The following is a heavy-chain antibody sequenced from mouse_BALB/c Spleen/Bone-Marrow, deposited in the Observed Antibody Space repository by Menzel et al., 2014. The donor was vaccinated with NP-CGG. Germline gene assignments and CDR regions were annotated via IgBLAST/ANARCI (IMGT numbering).Heavy chain of an antibody. J-gene: IGHJ3*01. CDR3: ARSGYGSSLFAY. CDR1: GFNIKDTY. Sequence: EVKLEESGAELVKPGASVKLSCTASGFNIKDTYMHWVKQRPEQGLEWIGRIDPANGNTKYDPKFQGKATITADTSSNTAYLQLSSLTSEDPAVYYCARSGYGSSLFAYWGQGTLVTVSA. D-gene: IGHD1-1*01. V-gene: IGHV14-3*02. CDR2: IDPANGNT.